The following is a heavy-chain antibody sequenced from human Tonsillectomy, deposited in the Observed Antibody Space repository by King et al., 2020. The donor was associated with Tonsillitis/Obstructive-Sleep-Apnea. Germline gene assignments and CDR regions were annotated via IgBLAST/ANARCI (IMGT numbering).Heavy chain of an antibody. Sequence: VQLVESGGGVVQPGRSLRLSCAASGFTFSSYAMHWVRQAPGKGLEWVAVISYDGSNKYYADSVKGRFTISRDNSKNTLYLQMNSLRAEDTAVYYCARDPDWYGFYYFDYWGQGTLVTVSS. CDR2: ISYDGSNK. J-gene: IGHJ4*02. CDR1: GFTFSSYA. D-gene: IGHD6-13*01. V-gene: IGHV3-30*04. CDR3: ARDPDWYGFYYFDY.